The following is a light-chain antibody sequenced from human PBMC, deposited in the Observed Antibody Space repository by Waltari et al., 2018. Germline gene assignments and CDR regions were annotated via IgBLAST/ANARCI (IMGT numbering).Light chain of an antibody. V-gene: IGLV3-10*01. Sequence: SYQLTQPPSVSVFPGQTARITCSGDALPRKYSYWYQQKSGQAPVLVIYVDNKRPSGIPERVSGSSSGTVATVTISGAQLEDEADYDCYSTDSSGNERVFGGGTKLTVL. CDR2: VDN. CDR3: YSTDSSGNERV. J-gene: IGLJ3*02. CDR1: ALPRKY.